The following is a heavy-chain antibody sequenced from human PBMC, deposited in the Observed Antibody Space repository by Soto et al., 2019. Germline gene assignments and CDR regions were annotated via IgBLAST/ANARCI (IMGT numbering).Heavy chain of an antibody. CDR3: AKVRYSSPMGYYYGMDV. CDR1: RVAFSKFI. Sequence: QAQLEQSGGEVKKPGSSVKVSCKASRVAFSKFIVTWVRQAPGLGLEWVGGIIPIFGTANYAQKFQGRVTITADESPRTTYMEVNNLRSEDTAVYYCAKVRYSSPMGYYYGMDVWGQGTTVTVSS. J-gene: IGHJ6*02. D-gene: IGHD6-19*01. CDR2: IIPIFGTA. V-gene: IGHV1-69*01.